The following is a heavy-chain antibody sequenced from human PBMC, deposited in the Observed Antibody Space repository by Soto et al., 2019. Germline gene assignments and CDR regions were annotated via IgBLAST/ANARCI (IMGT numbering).Heavy chain of an antibody. V-gene: IGHV3-23*01. J-gene: IGHJ4*02. Sequence: EVHILQSGGGLEQPGGSLRLSCAASGFTFSNYAMSWIRQAPGKGLEWVSTIRETGNTYYADSVRGRFATSRDNSVNTLYLQMSSLRAEDTAVYYCAKQQMGVIRALDYWGQGTLVTVSS. D-gene: IGHD1-26*01. CDR1: GFTFSNYA. CDR2: IRETGNT. CDR3: AKQQMGVIRALDY.